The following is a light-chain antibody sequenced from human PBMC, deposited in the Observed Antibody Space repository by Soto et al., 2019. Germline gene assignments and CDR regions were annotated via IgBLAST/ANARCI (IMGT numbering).Light chain of an antibody. Sequence: ETVMTQSPATLSLSPGDRATLPCRASQSVGSNLAWYQQKPGQAPRLLIYGASTRATGVPARFSGSGSGTEFTLTISSLQSEDFAVYYCQQYNNWPPTWTFGQGTKV. CDR1: QSVGSN. CDR3: QQYNNWPPTWT. V-gene: IGKV3-15*01. J-gene: IGKJ1*01. CDR2: GAS.